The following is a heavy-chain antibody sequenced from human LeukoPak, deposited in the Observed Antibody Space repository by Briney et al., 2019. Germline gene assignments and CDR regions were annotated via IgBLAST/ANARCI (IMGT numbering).Heavy chain of an antibody. CDR1: GFTFSRYE. V-gene: IGHV3-48*03. CDR2: ISSGGSTI. CDR3: ASVTGYVDP. J-gene: IGHJ5*02. D-gene: IGHD1-1*01. Sequence: GGSLRLSCAASGFTFSRYEMNWVRQAPGKGLEWVSYISSGGSTIYYADSVKGRFTISRDNAKNSLYLQMNSLRAEDTAVYCCASVTGYVDPWGQGTLVTVSS.